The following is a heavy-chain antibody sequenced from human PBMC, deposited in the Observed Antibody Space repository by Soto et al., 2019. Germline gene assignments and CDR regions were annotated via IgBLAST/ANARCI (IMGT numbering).Heavy chain of an antibody. CDR3: ARGGPEDILLVPAAAGGWFDP. D-gene: IGHD2-2*01. CDR1: GGSFSGYY. J-gene: IGHJ5*02. V-gene: IGHV4-34*01. CDR2: INHSGST. Sequence: PSETLSLTCAVYGGSFSGYYWSWIRQPPGKGLEWIGEINHSGSTNYNPSLKSRVTISVDTSKNQFSLKLSSVTAADTAVYYCARGGPEDILLVPAAAGGWFDPWGQGTLVTVSS.